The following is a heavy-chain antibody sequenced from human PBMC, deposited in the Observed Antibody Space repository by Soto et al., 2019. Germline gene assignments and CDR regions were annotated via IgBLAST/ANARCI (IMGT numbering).Heavy chain of an antibody. J-gene: IGHJ3*02. Sequence: GGSLRLSCAASGFTFSSYAMSWVRQAPGKGLEWVSAISGSGGSTYYADSVKGRFTISRDNSKNTLYLQMNSLRAEDTAVYYCAKDRGHYGSGSYVGAFDIWGQGTMVTVSS. CDR3: AKDRGHYGSGSYVGAFDI. V-gene: IGHV3-23*01. D-gene: IGHD3-10*01. CDR1: GFTFSSYA. CDR2: ISGSGGST.